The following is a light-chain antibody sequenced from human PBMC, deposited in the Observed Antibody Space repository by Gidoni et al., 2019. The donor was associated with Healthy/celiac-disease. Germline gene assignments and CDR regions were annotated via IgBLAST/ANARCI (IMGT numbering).Light chain of an antibody. V-gene: IGKV3-15*01. CDR3: QQYNNWPPVT. CDR2: GAS. CDR1: QSVSSN. Sequence: EIVMTQSPATLSVSPGERATLSCRASQSVSSNFAWYQQKPGQAPRLLIYGASTRATGIPARFSGSGSGTEFTLTISSLQSEYFAVYCCQQYNNWPPVTFGQGTRLEIK. J-gene: IGKJ5*01.